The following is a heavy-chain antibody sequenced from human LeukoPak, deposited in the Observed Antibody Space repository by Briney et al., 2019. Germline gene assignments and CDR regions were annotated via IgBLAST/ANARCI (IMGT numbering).Heavy chain of an antibody. V-gene: IGHV3-30*03. CDR3: ARVMLGRDVLLWFGDWGFDY. Sequence: GGSLRLSCAASGFTFSSYGMHWVRQAPGKGLEWVAVISYDGSNKYYADSVKGRFTISRDNSKNTLYLQMNSLRAEDTAVYYCARVMLGRDVLLWFGDWGFDYWGQGTLVTVSS. D-gene: IGHD3-10*01. J-gene: IGHJ4*02. CDR1: GFTFSSYG. CDR2: ISYDGSNK.